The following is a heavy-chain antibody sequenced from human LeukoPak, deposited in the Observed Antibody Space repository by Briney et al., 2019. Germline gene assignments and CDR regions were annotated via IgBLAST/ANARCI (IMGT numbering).Heavy chain of an antibody. J-gene: IGHJ4*02. CDR3: ARDWLTYYDFWSGYYPYYFDY. V-gene: IGHV3-21*01. CDR2: ISSSSSYI. Sequence: GGSLRLSCAASGFTFSSYSMNWVRQAPGKGLEWVSSISSSSSYIYYADSVEGRFTISRDNAKNSLYLQMNSLRAEDTAVYYCARDWLTYYDFWSGYYPYYFDYWGQGTLVTVSS. D-gene: IGHD3-3*01. CDR1: GFTFSSYS.